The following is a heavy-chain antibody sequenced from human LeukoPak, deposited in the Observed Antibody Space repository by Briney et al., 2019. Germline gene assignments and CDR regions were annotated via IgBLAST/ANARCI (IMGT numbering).Heavy chain of an antibody. CDR1: GFTFSSYA. J-gene: IGHJ4*02. D-gene: IGHD3-3*01. Sequence: GGSLRLSCAASGFTFSSYAMSWVRQAPGKGLEWVSAISGSGGSTYYAGSVKGRFTISRDNSKNTLYLQMNSLRAEDTAVYYCAKTQGLRFLEWLLSDFDYWGQGTLVTVSS. CDR2: ISGSGGST. V-gene: IGHV3-23*01. CDR3: AKTQGLRFLEWLLSDFDY.